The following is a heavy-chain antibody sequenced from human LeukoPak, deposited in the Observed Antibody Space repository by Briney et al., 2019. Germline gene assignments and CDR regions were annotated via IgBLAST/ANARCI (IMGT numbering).Heavy chain of an antibody. CDR3: ARDLRTWSPDY. CDR2: ISYDGSNK. V-gene: IGHV3-30*04. J-gene: IGHJ4*02. D-gene: IGHD1-1*01. Sequence: GGSLRLSCAASGFTFSSYAIHWVRQAPGKGLEWVAVISYDGSNKYYADSVKGRFTISRDNSKNTLYLQMNSLRAEDTAVYYCARDLRTWSPDYWGQGTLVTVSS. CDR1: GFTFSSYA.